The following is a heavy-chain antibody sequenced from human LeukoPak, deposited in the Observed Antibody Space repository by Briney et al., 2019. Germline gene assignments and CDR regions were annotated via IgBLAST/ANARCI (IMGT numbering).Heavy chain of an antibody. V-gene: IGHV3-30*04. Sequence: GRSLRPSCAASGFTFSSYAMHWVRQAPGKGLEWVAVISYDGSNKYYADSVKGRFTISRDNSKNTLYLQMNSLRAEDTAVYYCARDSDYYYGMDVWGKGTTVTVSS. CDR2: ISYDGSNK. CDR3: ARDSDYYYGMDV. CDR1: GFTFSSYA. J-gene: IGHJ6*04.